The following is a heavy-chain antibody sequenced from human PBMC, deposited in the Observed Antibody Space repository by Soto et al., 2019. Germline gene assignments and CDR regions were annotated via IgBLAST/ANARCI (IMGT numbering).Heavy chain of an antibody. CDR1: GYTFTSYA. CDR2: INAGNGNT. D-gene: IGHD2-15*01. V-gene: IGHV1-3*05. CDR3: ARGVGTAAPDC. Sequence: QVQLVQSGAEEKKPGASVKVSCKASGYTFTSYAMHWVRQAPGQRLEWMGWINAGNGNTKYSQKFQGRVTITRDTSPSTAYMELSSLRSEDTAVYYCARGVGTAAPDCWGQGTLVTVSS. J-gene: IGHJ4*02.